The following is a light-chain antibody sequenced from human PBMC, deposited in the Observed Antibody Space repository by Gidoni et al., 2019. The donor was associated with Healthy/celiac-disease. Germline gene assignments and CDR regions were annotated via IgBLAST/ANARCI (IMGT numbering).Light chain of an antibody. V-gene: IGKV1-8*01. Sequence: AIRMTQSPSSFSASTGDRVTITCRASPGISSYLAWYQQKPGKAPKLLIYAASTLQSGVPSRFSGSGSGTDFTLTISCLQSEDFATYYCQQYYSSWTFGQGTKVEIK. CDR1: PGISSY. CDR2: AAS. J-gene: IGKJ1*01. CDR3: QQYYSSWT.